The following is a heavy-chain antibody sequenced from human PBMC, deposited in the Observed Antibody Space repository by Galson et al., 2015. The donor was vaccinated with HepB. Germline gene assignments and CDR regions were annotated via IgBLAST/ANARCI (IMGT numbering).Heavy chain of an antibody. CDR1: GGSISSYF. CDR2: IYYTGST. Sequence: ETLSLTCTVSGGSISSYFWSWIRQPPGKGLEWLGYIYYTGSTKYNPSLKSRATISVDTSKTQFSLTLSSVTAADTAVYYCARFRGSNWFWAAFDIWGQGTTVTVSS. J-gene: IGHJ3*02. V-gene: IGHV4-59*08. CDR3: ARFRGSNWFWAAFDI. D-gene: IGHD6-13*01.